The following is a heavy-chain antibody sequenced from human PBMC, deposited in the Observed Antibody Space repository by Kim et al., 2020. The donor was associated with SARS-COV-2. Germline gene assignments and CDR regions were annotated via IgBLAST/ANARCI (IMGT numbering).Heavy chain of an antibody. D-gene: IGHD4-17*01. J-gene: IGHJ5*02. V-gene: IGHV3-33*06. CDR1: GFTFRSSG. CDR3: AKGSDYGFDP. Sequence: GGSLRLSCAASGFTFRSSGMHWVRQVPGKGLEWVANIWFDGSNTYYADSVKGRFTISRDNSKNTLYLQMDSLRAEDTAMYYCAKGSDYGFDPWGQGTLVT. CDR2: IWFDGSNT.